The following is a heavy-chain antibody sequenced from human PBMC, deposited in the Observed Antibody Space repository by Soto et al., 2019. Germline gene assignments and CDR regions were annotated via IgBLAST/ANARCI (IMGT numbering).Heavy chain of an antibody. CDR2: MTPNSGNT. Sequence: QVQLVQSGAEVKKPGASVNVSCKPSGYTFPSYDITWAPQAPGQGLEWMGWMTPNSGNTAYAQMFQGRVTMTRNTSISAAYVELSSLRSEDTAVYYWARGGRWLQPYNWFDPWGQGALVTVSS. CDR3: ARGGRWLQPYNWFDP. V-gene: IGHV1-8*01. J-gene: IGHJ5*02. D-gene: IGHD5-12*01. CDR1: GYTFPSYD.